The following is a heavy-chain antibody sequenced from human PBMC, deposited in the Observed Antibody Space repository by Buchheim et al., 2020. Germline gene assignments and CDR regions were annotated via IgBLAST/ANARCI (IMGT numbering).Heavy chain of an antibody. V-gene: IGHV1-2*04. J-gene: IGHJ6*02. CDR1: GYTFTGYY. D-gene: IGHD3-3*01. CDR3: ASQRITIFGVVQSGMDV. CDR2: INPNSGGT. Sequence: QVQLVQSGAEVKKPGASVKVSCKASGYTFTGYYMHWVRQAPGQGLEWMGWINPNSGGTNHAQKIHGWVTLTRDTSISTAYMELSRLRSDDTAVYYCASQRITIFGVVQSGMDVWGQGTT.